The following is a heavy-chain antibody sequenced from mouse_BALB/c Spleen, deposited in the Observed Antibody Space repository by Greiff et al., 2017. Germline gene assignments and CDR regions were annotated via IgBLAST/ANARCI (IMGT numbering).Heavy chain of an antibody. V-gene: IGHV14-3*02. CDR3: ARGGDDGFDY. CDR2: IDPANGNT. CDR1: GFNIKDTY. Sequence: EVQRVESGAELVKPGASVKLSCTASGFNIKDTYMHWVKQRPEQGLEWIGRIDPANGNTKYDPKFQGKATITADTSSNTAYLQLSSLTSEDTAVYYCARGGDDGFDYWGQGTTLTVSS. J-gene: IGHJ2*01. D-gene: IGHD2-12*01.